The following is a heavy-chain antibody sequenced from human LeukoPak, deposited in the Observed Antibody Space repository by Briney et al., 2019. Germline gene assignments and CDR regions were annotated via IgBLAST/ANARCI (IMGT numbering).Heavy chain of an antibody. CDR1: GFTFSSYS. J-gene: IGHJ4*02. D-gene: IGHD3-10*01. CDR2: ISSSSSTI. Sequence: GGSLRLSCAASGFTFSSYSMNWVRQAPGKGLEWVSYISSSSSTIYYADSMKGRFTISRDNAKNSLYLQMNSLRAEDTAVYYCAKDLSSDLLWFGECDYWGQGTLVTVSS. V-gene: IGHV3-48*01. CDR3: AKDLSSDLLWFGECDY.